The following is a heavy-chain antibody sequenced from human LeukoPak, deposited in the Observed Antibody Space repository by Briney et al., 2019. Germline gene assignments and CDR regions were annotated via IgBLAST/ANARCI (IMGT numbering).Heavy chain of an antibody. V-gene: IGHV3-7*04. CDR1: GFTFSSYW. J-gene: IGHJ4*02. CDR2: IKQDGSEK. D-gene: IGHD6-13*01. Sequence: GGSLRLSCAASGFTFSSYWMSWVRQAPGKGLEWVANIKQDGSEKYYVDSVKGRFTISRDNAKNSLYLQMNSLRAEDTAVYYCARGTIAAAGYYYFDYWGQGTLVTVSS. CDR3: ARGTIAAAGYYYFDY.